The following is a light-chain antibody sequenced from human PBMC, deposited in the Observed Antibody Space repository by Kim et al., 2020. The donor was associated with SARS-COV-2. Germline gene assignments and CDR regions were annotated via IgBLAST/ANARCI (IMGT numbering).Light chain of an antibody. CDR2: DVS. J-gene: IGLJ2*01. Sequence: QSALTQPASVSGSPGQSITISCTGTSSDVAVYKYVSWYQQHPGKAPKLMIYDVSKRPSGVSHRFSGSKSGNTASLTISGLQAEDEADYYCSSYTTTSTLFGGGTKLTVL. V-gene: IGLV2-14*01. CDR1: SSDVAVYKY. CDR3: SSYTTTSTL.